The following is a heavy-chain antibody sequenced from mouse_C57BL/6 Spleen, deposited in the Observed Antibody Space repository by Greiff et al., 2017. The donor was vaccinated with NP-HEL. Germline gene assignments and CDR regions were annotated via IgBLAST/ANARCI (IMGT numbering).Heavy chain of an antibody. V-gene: IGHV1-50*01. CDR3: ASSTVPGFAY. CDR1: GYTFTSYW. CDR2: IDPSDSYT. D-gene: IGHD1-1*01. Sequence: QVQLQQPGAELVKPGASVKLSCKASGYTFTSYWMQWVKQRPGQGLEWIGEIDPSDSYTNYNQKFKGKATLTVDTSSSTAYMQLSSLTSEDSAVLYCASSTVPGFAYWGQGTLVTVSA. J-gene: IGHJ3*01.